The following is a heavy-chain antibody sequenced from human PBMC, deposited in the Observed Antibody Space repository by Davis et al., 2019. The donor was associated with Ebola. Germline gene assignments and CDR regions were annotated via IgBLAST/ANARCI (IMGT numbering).Heavy chain of an antibody. Sequence: GGSLRLSCAASGFTFDDYAMHWVRQAPGKGLEWVAVISYDGSNKYYADSVKGRFTISRDNSKNTLYLQMNSLRAEDTAVYYCARGGYYDFWSGYHGPWYFDYWGQGTLVTVSS. CDR3: ARGGYYDFWSGYHGPWYFDY. V-gene: IGHV3-30-3*01. CDR2: ISYDGSNK. CDR1: GFTFDDYA. J-gene: IGHJ4*02. D-gene: IGHD3-3*01.